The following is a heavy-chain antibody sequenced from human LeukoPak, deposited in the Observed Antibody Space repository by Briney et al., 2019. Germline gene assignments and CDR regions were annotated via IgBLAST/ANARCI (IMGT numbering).Heavy chain of an antibody. V-gene: IGHV1-46*01. CDR3: ARGPPYCSSTSCYLVRGWFDP. CDR2: INPSGGST. D-gene: IGHD2-2*01. J-gene: IGHJ5*02. CDR1: GYTFTSYG. Sequence: GASVKVSCKASGYTFTSYGISWVRQAPGQGLEWMGIINPSGGSTSYAQKFQGRVTMTRDMSTSTVYMELSSLRSEDTAVYYCARGPPYCSSTSCYLVRGWFDPWGQGTLVTVSS.